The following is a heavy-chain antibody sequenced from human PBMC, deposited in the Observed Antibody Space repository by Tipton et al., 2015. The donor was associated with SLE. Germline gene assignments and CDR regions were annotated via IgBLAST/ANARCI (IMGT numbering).Heavy chain of an antibody. J-gene: IGHJ3*02. D-gene: IGHD7-27*01. CDR1: GFNFSNYG. Sequence: SLRLFCATSGFNFSNYGMHWVRQAPGRGLEWVAVIWFDGGNKYYPDSVKGRFTISRDNSKNTLYLQMNSLRADDTAVYYCATQLGMDAFHIWGQGTLVTVSS. CDR2: IWFDGGNK. V-gene: IGHV3-33*01. CDR3: ATQLGMDAFHI.